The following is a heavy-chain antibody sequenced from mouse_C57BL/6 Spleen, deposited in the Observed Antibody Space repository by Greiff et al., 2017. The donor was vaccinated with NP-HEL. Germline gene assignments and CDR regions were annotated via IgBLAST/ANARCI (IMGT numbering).Heavy chain of an antibody. CDR1: GFNIKDDY. CDR2: IDPENGDT. CDR3: TTLLRPFAY. Sequence: VHVKQSGAELVRPGASVKLSCTASGFNIKDDYMHWVKQRPEQGLEWIGWIDPENGDTEYASKFQGKATITADTSSNTAYLQLSSLTSEDTAVYYCTTLLRPFAYWGQGTLVTVSA. J-gene: IGHJ3*01. D-gene: IGHD1-1*01. V-gene: IGHV14-4*01.